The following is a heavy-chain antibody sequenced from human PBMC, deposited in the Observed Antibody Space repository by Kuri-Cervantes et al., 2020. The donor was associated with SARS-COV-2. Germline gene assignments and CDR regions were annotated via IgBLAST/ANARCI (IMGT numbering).Heavy chain of an antibody. Sequence: SETLSLTCTVSGGSISSSSYYWGWIRQPPGKGLEWIGSIYYSGSTYYNPSLKSRVTISVDTSRNQFSLKLSSVTAADTAVYYCARGYGYQLLGLSYFDYWGQGTLVTVSS. CDR2: IYYSGST. D-gene: IGHD2-2*01. CDR3: ARGYGYQLLGLSYFDY. CDR1: GGSISSSSYY. J-gene: IGHJ4*02. V-gene: IGHV4-39*07.